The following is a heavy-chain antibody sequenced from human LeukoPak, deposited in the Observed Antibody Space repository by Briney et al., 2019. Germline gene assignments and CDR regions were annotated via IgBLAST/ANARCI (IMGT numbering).Heavy chain of an antibody. CDR3: ARAFPPGQWLVGVAFDI. V-gene: IGHV4-4*02. CDR2: IYHSGST. D-gene: IGHD6-19*01. Sequence: SGTLSLTCAVSGGSISSSNWWSWVLQPPGKGLEWIGEIYHSGSTNYNPSLKSRVTISVDKSKNQFSLKLSSVTAADTAVYYCARAFPPGQWLVGVAFDIWGQGTMVTVSS. J-gene: IGHJ3*02. CDR1: GGSISSSNW.